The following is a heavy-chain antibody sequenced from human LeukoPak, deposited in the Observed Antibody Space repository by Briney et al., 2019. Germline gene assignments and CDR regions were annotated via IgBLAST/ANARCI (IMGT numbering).Heavy chain of an antibody. CDR3: ARVLYCGGDCHPAANWFDP. V-gene: IGHV3-21*01. CDR1: GFTFSSYS. J-gene: IGHJ5*02. D-gene: IGHD2-21*02. Sequence: GGSLRLPCAASGFTFSSYSMNWVRQAPGKGLEWVSSISSSSYIYYADSVKGRFTISRDNAKNSLYLQMNSLRAEDTAVYYCARVLYCGGDCHPAANWFDPWGQGTLVTVSS. CDR2: ISSSSYI.